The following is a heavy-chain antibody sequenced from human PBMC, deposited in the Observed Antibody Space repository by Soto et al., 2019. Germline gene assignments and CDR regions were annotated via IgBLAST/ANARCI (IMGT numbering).Heavy chain of an antibody. CDR1: GGSISSYY. V-gene: IGHV4-59*08. CDR2: VFSSGST. J-gene: IGHJ6*03. Sequence: QVQLQESGPGLVKPSETLSLTCTVSGGSISSYYWTWVRQSPGKGLEWIGYVFSSGSTNYNPSLESRVTISLDTSKNQFSLKVISVTAADTAVYYWARRGKKSFYYYMDVWGKGTTVTVSS. CDR3: ARRGKKSFYYYMDV.